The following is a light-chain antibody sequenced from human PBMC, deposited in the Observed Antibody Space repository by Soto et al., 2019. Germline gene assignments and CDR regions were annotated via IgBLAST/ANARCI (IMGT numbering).Light chain of an antibody. Sequence: DIPMTQSPSSLSASVGDRVTITCRASQSISSYLNWYQQKPGKAPKLLIYAASSLQSGVPSSFSDSGYGTDFTLTISSLQPEDFATYYCQQSYSTPRTFGQGTKVEIK. J-gene: IGKJ1*01. CDR2: AAS. CDR1: QSISSY. V-gene: IGKV1-39*01. CDR3: QQSYSTPRT.